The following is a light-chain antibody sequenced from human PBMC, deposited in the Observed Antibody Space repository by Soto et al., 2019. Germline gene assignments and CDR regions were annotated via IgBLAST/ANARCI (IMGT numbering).Light chain of an antibody. CDR1: QSVSSSY. CDR2: GAS. J-gene: IGKJ1*01. Sequence: EIVLTQSPGTLSLSPMERATLSFRASQSVSSSYLAWYQQKPGQAPRLLISGASTRATGIPARFSGSGSGTEFTLTISGLQSEDFAVYYCQQYNNWPPWTFGQGTKVDIK. CDR3: QQYNNWPPWT. V-gene: IGKV3-15*01.